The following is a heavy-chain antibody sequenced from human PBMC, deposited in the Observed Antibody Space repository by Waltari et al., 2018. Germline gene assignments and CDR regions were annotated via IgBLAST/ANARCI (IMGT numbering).Heavy chain of an antibody. Sequence: EVQLLESGGGLVQPGGSLRLSCAASGFTFGNYAMSWVRQAPGKGLEWVSAISGSGGNTYYADSVKGRFTISRDNSKNTLYLQMNSLRAEDTAVYYCANRYHYYDSSGYYRAEGYWGQGTLVTVSS. CDR1: GFTFGNYA. D-gene: IGHD3-22*01. CDR2: ISGSGGNT. V-gene: IGHV3-23*01. CDR3: ANRYHYYDSSGYYRAEGY. J-gene: IGHJ4*02.